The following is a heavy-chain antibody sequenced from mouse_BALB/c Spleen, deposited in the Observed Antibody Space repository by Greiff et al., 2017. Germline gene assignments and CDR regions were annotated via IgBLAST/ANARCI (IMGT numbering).Heavy chain of an antibody. V-gene: IGHV3-6*02. CDR2: ISYDGSN. J-gene: IGHJ4*01. Sequence: ESGPGLVKPSQSLSLTCSVTGYSITSGYYWNWIRQFPGNKLEWMGYISYDGSNNYNPSLKNRISITRDTSKNQFFLKLNSVTTEDTATYYCARGGGNGAMDYWGQGTSVTVSS. D-gene: IGHD1-1*02. CDR1: GYSITSGYY. CDR3: ARGGGNGAMDY.